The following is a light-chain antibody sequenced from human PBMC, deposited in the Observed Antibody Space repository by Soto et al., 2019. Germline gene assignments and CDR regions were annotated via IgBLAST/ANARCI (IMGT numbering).Light chain of an antibody. CDR2: DVS. Sequence: AIQLTQSPSSLSASVGDRVTITCRASQDIRGALAWYQQKPGKAPKILIYDVSILESGVPSRFNGSSSGTDFTLTISSLQPGDFATYYCQQFNSYPITFGQGTRLEIK. CDR1: QDIRGA. V-gene: IGKV1-13*02. CDR3: QQFNSYPIT. J-gene: IGKJ5*01.